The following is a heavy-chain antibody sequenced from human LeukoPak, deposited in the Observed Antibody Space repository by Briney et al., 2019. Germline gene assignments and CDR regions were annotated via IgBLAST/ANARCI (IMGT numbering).Heavy chain of an antibody. V-gene: IGHV3-23*01. Sequence: GGSLRLSCAASGFTVSSNYMSWVRQAPGKGLEWVSAISGSGGSTYYADSVKGRFTISRDNSKNTLYLQMNSLRAEDTAVYYCAKDRADSYGSNYWGQGTLVTVSS. J-gene: IGHJ4*02. D-gene: IGHD5-18*01. CDR2: ISGSGGST. CDR3: AKDRADSYGSNY. CDR1: GFTVSSNY.